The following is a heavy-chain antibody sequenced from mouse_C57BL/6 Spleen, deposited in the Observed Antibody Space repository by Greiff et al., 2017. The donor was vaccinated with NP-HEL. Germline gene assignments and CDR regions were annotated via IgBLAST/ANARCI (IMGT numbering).Heavy chain of an antibody. CDR2: ISDGGSYT. CDR1: GFTFSSYA. V-gene: IGHV5-4*01. CDR3: ARGYDGYSYYFDY. J-gene: IGHJ2*01. Sequence: EVQLVESGGGLVKPGGSLKLSCAASGFTFSSYAMSWVRQTPEKRLEWVATISDGGSYTYYQDNVKGRFTISRDNAKNNLYLQMSHLKSEDTAMYYCARGYDGYSYYFDYWGQGTTLTVSS. D-gene: IGHD2-3*01.